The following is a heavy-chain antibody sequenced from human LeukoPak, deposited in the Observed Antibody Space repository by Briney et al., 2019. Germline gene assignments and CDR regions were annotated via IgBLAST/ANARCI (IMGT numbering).Heavy chain of an antibody. CDR2: IIPIFGTA. D-gene: IGHD2-21*02. CDR3: ARTYCGGDCYSSRGWFDT. CDR1: GGTFSNYT. J-gene: IGHJ5*02. V-gene: IGHV1-69*06. Sequence: ASVKVSCKTSGGTFSNYTISWVRQAPGQGLEWMGGIIPIFGTANYAQKFQGKVTITADKSTSTAYMDLSSLRFEDTAVYYCARTYCGGDCYSSRGWFDTWGQGTLVTVSS.